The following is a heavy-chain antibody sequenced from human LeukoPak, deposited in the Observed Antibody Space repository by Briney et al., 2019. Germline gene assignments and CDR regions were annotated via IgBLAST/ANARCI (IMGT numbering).Heavy chain of an antibody. Sequence: GASVKVSCKASGYTFTCYYMHWVRQAPGQGLEWMGWINPNSGGTNYAQKFQGRVTMTRDTSISTAYMELSRLRSDDTAVYYCARDKDIVLMVYAIPFWFDPWGQGTLVTVSS. V-gene: IGHV1-2*02. CDR1: GYTFTCYY. CDR2: INPNSGGT. J-gene: IGHJ5*02. D-gene: IGHD2-8*01. CDR3: ARDKDIVLMVYAIPFWFDP.